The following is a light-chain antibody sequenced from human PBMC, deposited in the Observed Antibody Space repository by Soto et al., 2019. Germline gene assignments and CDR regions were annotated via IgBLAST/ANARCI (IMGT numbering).Light chain of an antibody. Sequence: QSALTQPASVSGSPGQSITISCTGSSSDVGGNKYVSWYQQYPGKAPKLMICDVSNRPSGVSNRFSGSKSGNTASLTISGLQAEDEADYYCSAFTGTTDVFGTGTKLTVL. J-gene: IGLJ1*01. CDR1: SSDVGGNKY. CDR3: SAFTGTTDV. CDR2: DVS. V-gene: IGLV2-14*01.